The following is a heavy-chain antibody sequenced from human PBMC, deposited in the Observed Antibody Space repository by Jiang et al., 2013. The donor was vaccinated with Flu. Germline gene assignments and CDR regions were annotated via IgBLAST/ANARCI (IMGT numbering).Heavy chain of an antibody. J-gene: IGHJ4*02. CDR3: ARGEYNDILSSHYKGGVFDY. D-gene: IGHD3-9*01. V-gene: IGHV3-33*08. CDR1: RFTFNTYG. Sequence: VQLLESGGGVVQPGRSLRLSCAASRFTFNTYGMHWIRQAPGKGLEWVAFIWYDGSREYYANSADGRFTISRDNSKNTLYLQMNSLRAEDTAVYYCARGEYNDILSSHYKGGVFDYWGQGTLVIVSS. CDR2: IWYDGSRE.